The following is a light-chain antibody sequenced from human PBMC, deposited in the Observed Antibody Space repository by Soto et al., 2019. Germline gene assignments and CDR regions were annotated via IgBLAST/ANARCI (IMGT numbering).Light chain of an antibody. V-gene: IGKV4-1*01. CDR2: WAS. J-gene: IGKJ1*01. CDR1: QSVLYSSNNKNY. Sequence: DIVMTQSPDSLAVSLGATATINCKSSQSVLYSSNNKNYLAWYQQRPGQPPNLLIYWASTRESGVPDRFSGSLSGTDFTLTISSLQAEDVAIYYCQQYFSFPWTLGQGTKVEIK. CDR3: QQYFSFPWT.